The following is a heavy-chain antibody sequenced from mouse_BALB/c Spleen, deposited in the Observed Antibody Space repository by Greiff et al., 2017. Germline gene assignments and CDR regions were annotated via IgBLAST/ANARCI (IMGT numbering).Heavy chain of an antibody. Sequence: EVKLMESGGDLVKPGGSLKLSCAASGFTFSSYGMSWVRQTPDKRLEWVATISSGGSYTYYPDSVKGRFTISRDNAKNTLYLQMSSLKSEDTAMYYCARHLDDYDWFAYWGQGTLVTVSA. CDR1: GFTFSSYG. D-gene: IGHD2-4*01. J-gene: IGHJ3*01. CDR3: ARHLDDYDWFAY. V-gene: IGHV5-6*01. CDR2: ISSGGSYT.